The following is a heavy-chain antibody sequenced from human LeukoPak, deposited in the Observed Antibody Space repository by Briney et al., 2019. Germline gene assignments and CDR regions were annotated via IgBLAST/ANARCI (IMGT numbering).Heavy chain of an antibody. Sequence: SETLSLTCTVSGGSISNYYWSWIRQPAGKGLEWIGRIYTSGSTNYNPSLKSRVTMSVDTSKNQFSLKLRSVTAAGTAVYYCAHSGYDLYSYYFDYWGQGTLVTVSS. CDR1: GGSISNYY. CDR2: IYTSGST. D-gene: IGHD5-12*01. CDR3: AHSGYDLYSYYFDY. J-gene: IGHJ4*02. V-gene: IGHV4-4*07.